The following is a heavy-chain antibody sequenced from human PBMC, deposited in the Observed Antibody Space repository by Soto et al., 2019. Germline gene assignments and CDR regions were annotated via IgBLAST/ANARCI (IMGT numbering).Heavy chain of an antibody. J-gene: IGHJ4*02. D-gene: IGHD4-17*01. CDR3: ATQRDYGDYGAFDY. Sequence: QVQLVQSGAEVKKPGASVKVSGKASGYTFTAYYRPWVRQAPGQGLEWMGWVNPNSGGTNYAQKFQGWVTMTRDTSISTAYMELSRLRSDDTAVYYCATQRDYGDYGAFDYWGQGTLVTVSS. V-gene: IGHV1-2*04. CDR1: GYTFTAYY. CDR2: VNPNSGGT.